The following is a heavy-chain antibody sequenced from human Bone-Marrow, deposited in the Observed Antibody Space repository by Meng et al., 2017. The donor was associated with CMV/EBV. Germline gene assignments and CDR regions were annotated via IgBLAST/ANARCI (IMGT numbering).Heavy chain of an antibody. CDR1: GYSISSGYY. D-gene: IGHD2-2*01. V-gene: IGHV4-38-2*02. CDR2: IYYSGST. Sequence: SETLSLTCTVSGYSISSGYYWGWIRQPPGKGLEWIGSIYYSGSTYYNPSLKSRVTISVDTSKNQFSLKLSSVTAADTAVYYCARIKYCSSTSCYHAFDIWGQGTMVSVSS. CDR3: ARIKYCSSTSCYHAFDI. J-gene: IGHJ3*02.